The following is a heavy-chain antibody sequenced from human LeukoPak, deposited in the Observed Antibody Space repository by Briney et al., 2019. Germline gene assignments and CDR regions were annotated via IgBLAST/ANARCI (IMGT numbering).Heavy chain of an antibody. V-gene: IGHV3-7*01. CDR3: ARDLLGFGEVMDV. CDR1: GFTFSSYW. CDR2: IKQDGSEK. Sequence: HPGGSLRLSCAASGFTFSSYWMSWVRQAPGKGLEWVANIKQDGSEKYYVDSAKGRFTISRDNAKNSLYLQMNSLRAEDTAVYYCARDLLGFGEVMDVWGKGTTVTVSS. D-gene: IGHD3-10*01. J-gene: IGHJ6*04.